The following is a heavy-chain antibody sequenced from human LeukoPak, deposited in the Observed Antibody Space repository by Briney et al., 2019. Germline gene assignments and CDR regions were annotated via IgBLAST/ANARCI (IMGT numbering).Heavy chain of an antibody. J-gene: IGHJ4*02. CDR3: AKVGYYDSSGSKPDY. CDR2: ISYDGSNK. CDR1: GFTFSSYG. Sequence: GRSLRLSCAASGFTFSSYGMHWVRQAPGKGLEWVAVISYDGSNKYYADSVKGRFTISRDNSKNTLYLQMNSLRAGDTAVYYCAKVGYYDSSGSKPDYWGQGTLVTVSS. V-gene: IGHV3-30*18. D-gene: IGHD3-22*01.